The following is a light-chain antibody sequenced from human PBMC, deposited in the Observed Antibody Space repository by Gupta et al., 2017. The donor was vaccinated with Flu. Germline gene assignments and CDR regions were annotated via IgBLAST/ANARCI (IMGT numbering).Light chain of an antibody. J-gene: IGLJ3*02. CDR3: SSYAGSNNWV. CDR1: SSDVGGYNY. Sequence: QSALTQPPSASGSPGQSVIISCTGTSSDVGGYNYVSWYQQHPGKAPKLMIFEVSKRPSGVPDRFSGSKSVSTASLTVSGLQGEDEADYYCSSYAGSNNWVFGGGTKLTVL. CDR2: EVS. V-gene: IGLV2-8*01.